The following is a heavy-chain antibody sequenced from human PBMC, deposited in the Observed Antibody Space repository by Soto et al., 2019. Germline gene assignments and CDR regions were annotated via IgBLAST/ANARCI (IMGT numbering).Heavy chain of an antibody. V-gene: IGHV1-46*01. CDR2: INPSGGST. D-gene: IGHD3-22*01. Sequence: ASVKVSCKASGYTFTSYYMHWVRQAPGQGLEWMGIINPSGGSTSYAQKFQGRVTITRDTSASTAYMELSSLRSEDTAVYYCAREWDYYDSSGYLRPFDPWGQGTLVTVSS. J-gene: IGHJ5*02. CDR3: AREWDYYDSSGYLRPFDP. CDR1: GYTFTSYY.